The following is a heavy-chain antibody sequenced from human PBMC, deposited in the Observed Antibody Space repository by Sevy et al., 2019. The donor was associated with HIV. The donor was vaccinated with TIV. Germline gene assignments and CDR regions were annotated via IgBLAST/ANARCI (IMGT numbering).Heavy chain of an antibody. CDR3: AKDQTVTTKKFHS. Sequence: GGSLRLSCAASGFTFSSYAMSWVRQAPGKGLEWVSGISGSGGSTYYEDSVKGRFTISRDNSKNTLYLQMNSLRAEDTAVYYCAKDQTVTTKKFHSWGQGTLVTVSS. V-gene: IGHV3-23*01. CDR1: GFTFSSYA. J-gene: IGHJ4*02. CDR2: ISGSGGST. D-gene: IGHD4-4*01.